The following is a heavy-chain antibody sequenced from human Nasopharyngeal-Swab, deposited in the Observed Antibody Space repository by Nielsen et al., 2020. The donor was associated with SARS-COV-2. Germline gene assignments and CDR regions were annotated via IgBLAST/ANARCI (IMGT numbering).Heavy chain of an antibody. CDR2: INHSGST. CDR3: ARADYYDRYYYFDY. Sequence: SETLSLTCAVDGGSFSGYYWSWIRQPPGKGLEWIGEINHSGSTNYNQSLKSRVTISVDTSKNQFSLKLSSVTAADTAVYYCARADYYDRYYYFDYWGQGTLVTVSS. CDR1: GGSFSGYY. V-gene: IGHV4-34*01. J-gene: IGHJ4*02. D-gene: IGHD3-22*01.